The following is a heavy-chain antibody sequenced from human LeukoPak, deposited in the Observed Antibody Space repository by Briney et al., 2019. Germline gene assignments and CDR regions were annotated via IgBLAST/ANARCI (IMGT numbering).Heavy chain of an antibody. CDR3: AKDVLAAAGLDY. V-gene: IGHV3-30*04. J-gene: IGHJ4*02. CDR1: GFTFGDYA. D-gene: IGHD6-13*01. CDR2: ISYDGSNK. Sequence: GGSLRLSCTASGFTFGDYAMTWVRQAPGKGLEWVAVISYDGSNKYYADSVKGRFTISRDNSKNTLYLQMNSLRAEDTAVYYCAKDVLAAAGLDYWGQGTLVTVSS.